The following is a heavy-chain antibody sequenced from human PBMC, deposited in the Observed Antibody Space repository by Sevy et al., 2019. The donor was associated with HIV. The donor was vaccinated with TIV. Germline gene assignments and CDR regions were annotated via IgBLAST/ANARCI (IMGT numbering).Heavy chain of an antibody. CDR2: INQGGNQK. J-gene: IGHJ4*02. Sequence: GGSLRLSCAASGFTFSSYWINWVRQAPGEGLEWVANINQGGNQKHYMDSVKGRFTISRDNAVNAVYLQMNSLRVEATAVYYCARGPSGAAAGRFDSWGQGTLVTVSS. V-gene: IGHV3-7*01. D-gene: IGHD6-13*01. CDR1: GFTFSSYW. CDR3: ARGPSGAAAGRFDS.